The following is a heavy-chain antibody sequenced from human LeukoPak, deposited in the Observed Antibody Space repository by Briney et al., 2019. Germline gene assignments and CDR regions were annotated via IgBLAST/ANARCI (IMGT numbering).Heavy chain of an antibody. V-gene: IGHV1-69*04. J-gene: IGHJ4*02. D-gene: IGHD3-22*01. CDR2: IIPILGIA. CDR3: ASSRDSSGYYYYFDY. CDR1: GGTFSSYA. Sequence: SVKVSCKASGGTFSSYAISWVRQAPGQGLEWMGRIIPILGIANYAQKFQGRVTITADKSTSTAYMELSSLRSEDTAVYYCASSRDSSGYYYYFDYWGQGTLVTGSS.